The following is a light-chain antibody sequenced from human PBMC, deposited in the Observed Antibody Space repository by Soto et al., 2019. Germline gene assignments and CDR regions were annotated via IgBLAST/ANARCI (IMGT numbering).Light chain of an antibody. CDR2: GAS. Sequence: EIVLTQSPATLSLSPGERDTLSCRASQSVTSSYLAWYQQKPGQAPRLLLYGASSRATGIPDRFRGVGSGTDFTLTISRLEPEDSAVYYCQQYGSSPLTFGGGTKVEI. V-gene: IGKV3-20*01. J-gene: IGKJ4*01. CDR1: QSVTSSY. CDR3: QQYGSSPLT.